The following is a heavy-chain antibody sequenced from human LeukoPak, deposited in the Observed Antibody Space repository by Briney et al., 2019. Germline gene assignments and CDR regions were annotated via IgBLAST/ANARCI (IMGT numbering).Heavy chain of an antibody. V-gene: IGHV3-21*01. CDR1: GFTFSSYS. CDR2: ISSSSSYI. J-gene: IGHJ3*02. Sequence: EGSLRLSCAASGFTFSSYSMNWVRQAPGKGLEWVSSISSSSSYIYYADSVKGRFTISRDNAKNSLYLQMNSLRAEDTAVYYCASPLMSGYYGGAAFDIWGQGTMVTVSS. D-gene: IGHD3-22*01. CDR3: ASPLMSGYYGGAAFDI.